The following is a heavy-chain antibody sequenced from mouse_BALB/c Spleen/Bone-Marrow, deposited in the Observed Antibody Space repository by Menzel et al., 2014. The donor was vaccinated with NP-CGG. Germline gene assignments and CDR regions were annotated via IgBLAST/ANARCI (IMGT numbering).Heavy chain of an antibody. CDR1: GYTFTNYY. CDR3: TTLGRFAY. J-gene: IGHJ3*01. V-gene: IGHV1S81*02. CDR2: INPSNGGT. D-gene: IGHD4-1*01. Sequence: VQLQQSGAELVKPGVSVKLSCKASGYTFTNYYMYWVKQRPGQDLEWIGEINPSNGGTNFNEKFKSKATLTVDKSSSTAFMHLSSLTSEDSAVYYCTTLGRFAYWGQGTLVTVSA.